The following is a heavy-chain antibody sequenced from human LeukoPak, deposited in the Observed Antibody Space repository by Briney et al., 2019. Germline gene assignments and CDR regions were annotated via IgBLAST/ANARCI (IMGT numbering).Heavy chain of an antibody. CDR3: AKSRYSTSSALDY. J-gene: IGHJ4*02. D-gene: IGHD6-6*01. V-gene: IGHV3-53*01. CDR1: GFTVSNNY. CDR2: IYGGGST. Sequence: PGGSLRLSCVVSGFTVSNNYMKWVRQAPGKGLEWVSTIYGGGSTYYADSVKGRFTISGDNSRNTLYLQMNSLRAEDTAVYYCAKSRYSTSSALDYWGQGTLVTVSS.